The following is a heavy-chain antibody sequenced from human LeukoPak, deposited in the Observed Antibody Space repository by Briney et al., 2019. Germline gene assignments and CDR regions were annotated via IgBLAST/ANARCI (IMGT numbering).Heavy chain of an antibody. D-gene: IGHD3-22*01. J-gene: IGHJ3*02. Sequence: GGSLRLSCAASGFTFSSHGMYWVRQAPGKGLEWVSYISSRGNIIHYADSVKGRFTISRDNAKNSLSLQMNSLRDEDTAVYYCARDYDTTGRAFDIWGQGTMVTVSS. V-gene: IGHV3-48*02. CDR3: ARDYDTTGRAFDI. CDR2: ISSRGNII. CDR1: GFTFSSHG.